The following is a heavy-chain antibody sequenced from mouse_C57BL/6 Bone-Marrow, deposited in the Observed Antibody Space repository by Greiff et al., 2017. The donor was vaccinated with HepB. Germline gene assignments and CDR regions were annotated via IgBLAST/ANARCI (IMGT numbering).Heavy chain of an antibody. D-gene: IGHD1-1*01. V-gene: IGHV1-7*01. J-gene: IGHJ2*01. Sequence: VQGVESGAELAKPGASVKLSCKASGYTFTSYWMHWVKQRPGQGLEWIGYINPSSGYTKYNQKFKDKATLTADKSSSTAYMQLSSLTYEDSAVYYCASSITTVVDFDYWGQGTTLTVSS. CDR1: GYTFTSYW. CDR2: INPSSGYT. CDR3: ASSITTVVDFDY.